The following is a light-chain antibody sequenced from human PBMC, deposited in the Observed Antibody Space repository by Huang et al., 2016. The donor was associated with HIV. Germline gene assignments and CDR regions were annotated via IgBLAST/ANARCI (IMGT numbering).Light chain of an antibody. CDR3: QQHSDWPT. J-gene: IGKJ2*01. CDR2: DAA. CDR1: QNVSRY. Sequence: EVVLAQSPATLSLSPGEKATLSCRASQNVSRYLAWYQQKAGQSPSLLISDAANRATGIPARFSGSGSGTDFTLTISSLQPVDSAVYYCQQHSDWPTFGQGTTLEI. V-gene: IGKV3-11*01.